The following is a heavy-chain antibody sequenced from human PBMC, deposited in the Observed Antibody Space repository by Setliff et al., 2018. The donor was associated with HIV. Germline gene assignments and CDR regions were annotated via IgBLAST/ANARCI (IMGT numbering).Heavy chain of an antibody. Sequence: SETLSLTCTVSGDSISSYSRNWIRQSPGGGLEWIGFIFSSGSTKYNPSLQSRVTMSIDTSKNQFSLRLTSVTAADTAVYYCARRIDDSGSFPDKNWFDTWGQGSLVTVSS. J-gene: IGHJ5*02. D-gene: IGHD3-10*01. V-gene: IGHV4-4*09. CDR2: IFSSGST. CDR1: GDSISSYS. CDR3: ARRIDDSGSFPDKNWFDT.